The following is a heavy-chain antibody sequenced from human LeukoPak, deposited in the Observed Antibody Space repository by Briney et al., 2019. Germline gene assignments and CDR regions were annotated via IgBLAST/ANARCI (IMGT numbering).Heavy chain of an antibody. D-gene: IGHD2-21*01. J-gene: IGHJ6*02. Sequence: SETLSLTCTVSGGSISSGGYYWSWIRQPPGKGLEWIGYIYHSGSTYYNPSLKSRVTISVDRSKNQFSLKLSSVTAADTAVYYCARITFVVEGYGMDVWGQGTTVTVSS. CDR2: IYHSGST. CDR1: GGSISSGGYY. V-gene: IGHV4-30-2*01. CDR3: ARITFVVEGYGMDV.